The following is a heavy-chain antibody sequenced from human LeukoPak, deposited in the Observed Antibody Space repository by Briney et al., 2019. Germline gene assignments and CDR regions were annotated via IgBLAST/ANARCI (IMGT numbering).Heavy chain of an antibody. J-gene: IGHJ4*02. CDR2: IYSDGGT. CDR1: GFSVSNNY. D-gene: IGHD3-10*01. V-gene: IGHV3-53*01. CDR3: ARAPGGLLWFGELL. Sequence: GGSLRLSCAASGFSVSNNYMNWFRQTPGKRLEWVSVIYSDGGTYYADSVRGRFTVSRDNSRNTVSLQMNTLRVEDTAVYYCARAPGGLLWFGELLWGQGTLVTVSS.